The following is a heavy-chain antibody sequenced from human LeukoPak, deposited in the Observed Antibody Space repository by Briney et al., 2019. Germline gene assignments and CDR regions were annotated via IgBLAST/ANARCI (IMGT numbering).Heavy chain of an antibody. CDR3: ARERGISEIYFDY. Sequence: PSETLSLTCTVSGGSMSSGDCYWSWIRQPPGKGREWIAYIYDSRSIYYNPSLKSPLTISVDTSTTQFSLKLSSVTAADTAVYYCARERGISEIYFDYWGQGTLVTVSS. CDR1: GGSMSSGDCY. D-gene: IGHD1-14*01. V-gene: IGHV4-30-4*08. CDR2: IYDSRSI. J-gene: IGHJ4*02.